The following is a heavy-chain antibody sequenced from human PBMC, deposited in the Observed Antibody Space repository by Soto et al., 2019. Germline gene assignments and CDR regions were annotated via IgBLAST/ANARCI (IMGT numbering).Heavy chain of an antibody. CDR2: INVSGGSA. CDR1: GYTFTSYY. V-gene: IGHV1-46*01. J-gene: IGHJ6*02. Sequence: QVQLVQSGAEVRKPGASVKLSCKASGYTFTSYYVHWVRQAPGQGLEWMGIINVSGGSASYAQKFKDRVTMPRDTSTSTVYLELSSLRSEDTDVYYCARDRLTAPPARINMIVVVTSYGMDVWCQGHTVTVSS. CDR3: ARDRLTAPPARINMIVVVTSYGMDV. D-gene: IGHD3-22*01.